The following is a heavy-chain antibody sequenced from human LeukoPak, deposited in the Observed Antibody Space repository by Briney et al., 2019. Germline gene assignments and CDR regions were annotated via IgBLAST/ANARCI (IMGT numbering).Heavy chain of an antibody. V-gene: IGHV4-39*01. D-gene: IGHD6-19*01. J-gene: IGHJ4*02. Sequence: SETLSLTCTVSGGSISSSSYYWGWIRQPPGKGLEWIGSIYYSGSTYYNPSLKSRVTISVDTSKNQFSLKLSSVTAADTAVYYCARRIVPGYSSGWYPNYFDYWGQGTLVTVSS. CDR1: GGSISSSSYY. CDR2: IYYSGST. CDR3: ARRIVPGYSSGWYPNYFDY.